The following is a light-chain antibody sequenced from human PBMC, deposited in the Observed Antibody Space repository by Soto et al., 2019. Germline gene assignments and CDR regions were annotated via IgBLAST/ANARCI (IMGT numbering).Light chain of an antibody. CDR1: QSISSW. V-gene: IGKV1-5*03. J-gene: IGKJ1*01. CDR3: QQYGSSSQWT. Sequence: DIQMTQSPSTLSASVGDRVTITCRASQSISSWLAWYQQKPGRAPKLLIYKASSLETGVPSRFSGSGSGTEFTLIISSLQPDDFASYYCQQYGSSSQWTFGQGTQVEIK. CDR2: KAS.